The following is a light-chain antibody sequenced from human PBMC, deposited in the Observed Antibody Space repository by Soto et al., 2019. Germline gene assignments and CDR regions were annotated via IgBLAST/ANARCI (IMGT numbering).Light chain of an antibody. CDR3: IQTLKTPWA. V-gene: IGKV2-28*01. Sequence: DIVVTQSPLSLPGTPGEPASISCRSSQILLHRNGNNFLEWYLQKPGQSPQLLIYLGSHRASGVPDRFSGSGSGTDFTLRISRVEAEDVGVYYCIQTLKTPWAFGQGTKVDIK. CDR1: QILLHRNGNNF. J-gene: IGKJ1*01. CDR2: LGS.